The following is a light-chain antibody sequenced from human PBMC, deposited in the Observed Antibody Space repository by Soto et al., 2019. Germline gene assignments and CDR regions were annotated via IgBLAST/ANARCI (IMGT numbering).Light chain of an antibody. CDR1: QSISSW. V-gene: IGKV1-5*01. Sequence: DIQMTQSPSTLSASVGDRVTITCRASQSISSWLAWYQQKPGKAPKLLIYDASSLESGVPSRFSGSGSGTEFTLTISSLQPDDFATYYCQQYNSYSRWTFGQGTKVDMK. CDR3: QQYNSYSRWT. CDR2: DAS. J-gene: IGKJ1*01.